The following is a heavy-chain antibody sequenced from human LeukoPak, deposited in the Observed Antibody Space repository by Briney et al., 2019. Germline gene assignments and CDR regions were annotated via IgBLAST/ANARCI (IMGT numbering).Heavy chain of an antibody. V-gene: IGHV1-2*02. Sequence: EASVKVSCKASGYTFTGYYMHWVRQAPGQGLGWMGWINPNSGGTNYAQKFQGRVTMTRDTSISTAYMELSRLRSDDTAVYYCARGDIVVVPAAPWGNTYYYGMDVWGQGTTVTVSS. CDR3: ARGDIVVVPAAPWGNTYYYGMDV. J-gene: IGHJ6*02. CDR1: GYTFTGYY. CDR2: INPNSGGT. D-gene: IGHD2-2*01.